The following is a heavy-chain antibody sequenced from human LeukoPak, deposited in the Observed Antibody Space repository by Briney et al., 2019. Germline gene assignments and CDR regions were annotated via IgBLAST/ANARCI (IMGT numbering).Heavy chain of an antibody. Sequence: SETLSLTCTVSGGSISSSSYYWGWIRQPPGKGLEWIGSIYYSGSTYYNPSLKSRVTISVDTSKNQFSLKLSSVTAADTAVYYCARDLSRSWELHGMDVWGQGTTVTVSS. D-gene: IGHD1-26*01. CDR3: ARDLSRSWELHGMDV. CDR2: IYYSGST. CDR1: GGSISSSSYY. J-gene: IGHJ6*02. V-gene: IGHV4-39*07.